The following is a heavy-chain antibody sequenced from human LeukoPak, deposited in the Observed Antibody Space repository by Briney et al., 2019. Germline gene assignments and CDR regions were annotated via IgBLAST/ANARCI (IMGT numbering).Heavy chain of an antibody. V-gene: IGHV4-38-2*02. CDR1: GYSISGGYY. D-gene: IGHD1-26*01. J-gene: IGHJ4*02. CDR3: ASSSGSYSFDY. Sequence: SETLSLTCTVSGYSISGGYYCGWIRQPPGKGLEWIGSIYHSGSTYYNPSLRSRVTISVDTSKNQFSLKLSSVTAADTAVYYCASSSGSYSFDYWGQGTLVTVSS. CDR2: IYHSGST.